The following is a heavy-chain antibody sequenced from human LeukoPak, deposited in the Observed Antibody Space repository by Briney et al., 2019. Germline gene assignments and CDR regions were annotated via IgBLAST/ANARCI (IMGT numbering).Heavy chain of an antibody. CDR1: GFTFSSYS. CDR2: ISSSSSYI. J-gene: IGHJ3*02. Sequence: GGSLRLSCAASGFTFSSYSMNWVRQAPGKGLEWVSSISSSSSYIYYADSVKGRFTISRDNAKNSLYLQMNSLRAKDTAVYYCARGPRYCSSTSCYDAFDIWGQGTMVTVSS. D-gene: IGHD2-2*01. V-gene: IGHV3-21*01. CDR3: ARGPRYCSSTSCYDAFDI.